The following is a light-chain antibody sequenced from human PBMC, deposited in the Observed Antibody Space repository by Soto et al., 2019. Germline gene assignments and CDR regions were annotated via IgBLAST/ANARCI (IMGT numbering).Light chain of an antibody. V-gene: IGKV3-15*01. J-gene: IGKJ5*01. CDR3: KQYNNWPIT. Sequence: EIVLTQSPGTLSLSPGERPTLSCRASQSVSSSYLAWYQQKPGQAHRLLIYGASTRATAIQARCSGSGSGTEFTLTITSLQSEDFAVYYCKQYNNWPITFGQGTRLEIK. CDR1: QSVSSSY. CDR2: GAS.